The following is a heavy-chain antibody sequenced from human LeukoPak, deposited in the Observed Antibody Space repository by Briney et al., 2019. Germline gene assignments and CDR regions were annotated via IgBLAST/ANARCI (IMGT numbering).Heavy chain of an antibody. J-gene: IGHJ6*02. Sequence: GGSLRLSCAASGFTFSSSAMSWVRQAPGKGLEWVSAISNNGGYTYYADSVQGRFTISRDNSKSTLCLQINSLRVEDTAVYYCARNSFAELFLLGSAYGMDVWGQGTTVTVSS. CDR1: GFTFSSSA. V-gene: IGHV3-23*01. CDR2: ISNNGGYT. D-gene: IGHD3-10*01. CDR3: ARNSFAELFLLGSAYGMDV.